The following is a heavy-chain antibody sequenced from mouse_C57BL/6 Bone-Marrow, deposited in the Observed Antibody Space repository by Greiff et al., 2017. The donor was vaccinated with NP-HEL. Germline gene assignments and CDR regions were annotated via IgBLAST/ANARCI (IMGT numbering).Heavy chain of an antibody. V-gene: IGHV1-55*01. CDR1: GYTFTSYW. CDR3: ARGDLNYYGRAMDY. D-gene: IGHD1-2*01. Sequence: VQLQESGAELVKPGASVKLSCKASGYTFTSYWITWVKQRPGQGLEWIGDIYPGSGSTNYNEKFKSKATLTVDTSSSTAYMQLSSLTSEDSAVYYCARGDLNYYGRAMDYWGQGTSVTVSS. CDR2: IYPGSGST. J-gene: IGHJ4*01.